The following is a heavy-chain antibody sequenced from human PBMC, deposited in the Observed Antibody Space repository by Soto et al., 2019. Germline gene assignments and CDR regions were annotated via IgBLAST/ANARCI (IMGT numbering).Heavy chain of an antibody. D-gene: IGHD5-12*01. Sequence: GASVKVSCKASGGTFSSYAISWVRQAPGRGLEWMGGIIPIFGTANYAQKFQGRVTITADESTSTAYMELSSLRSEDTAVYYCARVSQPKKLGYSGSRDYYYYGMDVWGKGTTVTVPS. V-gene: IGHV1-69*13. CDR2: IIPIFGTA. J-gene: IGHJ6*04. CDR3: ARVSQPKKLGYSGSRDYYYYGMDV. CDR1: GGTFSSYA.